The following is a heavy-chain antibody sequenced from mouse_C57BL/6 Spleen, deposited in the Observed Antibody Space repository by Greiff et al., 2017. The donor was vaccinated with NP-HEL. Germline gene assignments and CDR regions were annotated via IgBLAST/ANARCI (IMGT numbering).Heavy chain of an antibody. Sequence: QVQLQQPGAELVMPGASVKLSCKASGYTFTSYWMHWVKQRPGQGLEWIGEIDPSDSYTNYNQKFKGKSTLTVDKSSSTAYMQLSSLTSEDSAVYDCARGDYGSGYYYAMDYWGQGTSVTVSS. CDR3: ARGDYGSGYYYAMDY. J-gene: IGHJ4*01. CDR1: GYTFTSYW. V-gene: IGHV1-69*01. D-gene: IGHD1-1*01. CDR2: IDPSDSYT.